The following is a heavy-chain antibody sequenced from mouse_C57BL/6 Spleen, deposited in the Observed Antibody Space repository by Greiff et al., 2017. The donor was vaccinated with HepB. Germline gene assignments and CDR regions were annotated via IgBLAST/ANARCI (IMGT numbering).Heavy chain of an antibody. Sequence: VQLQQSGPELVKPGASVKISCKASGYTFTDYYINWVKQRPGQGLEWIGWIFPGSGSTYYNEKFKGKATLTVDKSSSTAYMLLSSLTSEDSAVYFCAREAYGNYLYYFDYWGQGTTLTVSS. CDR3: AREAYGNYLYYFDY. D-gene: IGHD2-1*01. V-gene: IGHV1-75*01. J-gene: IGHJ2*01. CDR2: IFPGSGST. CDR1: GYTFTDYY.